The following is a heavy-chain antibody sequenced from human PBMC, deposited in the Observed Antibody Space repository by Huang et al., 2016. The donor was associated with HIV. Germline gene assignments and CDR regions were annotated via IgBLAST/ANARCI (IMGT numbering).Heavy chain of an antibody. Sequence: QVQLVQSGAEVKTPGASVKVSCKASGYTFSSHDINWVRQAPGQGLEWMGWMNPKSGHTGYSQKCQGRVNSTRSTSITTAYMELSSLRSADTAVYYCVRGTRYGDYGLRHYYYYMDVWGKGTTVTVSS. V-gene: IGHV1-8*01. D-gene: IGHD4-17*01. CDR1: GYTFSSHD. CDR3: VRGTRYGDYGLRHYYYYMDV. CDR2: MNPKSGHT. J-gene: IGHJ6*03.